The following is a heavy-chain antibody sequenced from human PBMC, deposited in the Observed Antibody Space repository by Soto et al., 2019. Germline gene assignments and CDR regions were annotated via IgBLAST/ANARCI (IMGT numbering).Heavy chain of an antibody. J-gene: IGHJ6*02. CDR2: ISYDGSKK. V-gene: IGHV3-30-3*01. Sequence: QEQLVESGGGVVQPGRSLRLSCAASGFIFSRYAMHWVRQSPGKGLEGVAVISYDGSKKYYADSVKGRYTISRDDSKNTLYLQMNSLRVEDTAVYYCARAPHGIDVWGQGTTVIVSS. CDR1: GFIFSRYA. CDR3: ARAPHGIDV.